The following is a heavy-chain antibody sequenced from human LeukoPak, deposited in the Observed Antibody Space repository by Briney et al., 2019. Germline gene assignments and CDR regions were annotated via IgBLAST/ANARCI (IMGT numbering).Heavy chain of an antibody. V-gene: IGHV1-2*02. CDR2: INPNSGGT. D-gene: IGHD3-3*01. CDR3: ARSTIFGVVITSNWFDP. J-gene: IGHJ5*02. CDR1: GYTFTGYY. Sequence: APVKVSCKASGYTFTGYYMHWVRQAPGQGLEWMGWINPNSGGTNYAQKFQGRVTMTRDTSISTAYMGLSSLRSEDTAVYYCARSTIFGVVITSNWFDPWGQGTLVTVSS.